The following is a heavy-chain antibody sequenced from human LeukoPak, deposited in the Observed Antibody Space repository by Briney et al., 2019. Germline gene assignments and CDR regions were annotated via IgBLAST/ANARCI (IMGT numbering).Heavy chain of an antibody. CDR1: GYTFTGHY. D-gene: IGHD1-1*01. J-gene: IGHJ5*02. CDR2: INPHNGGT. Sequence: ASVKVSCKASGYTFTGHYLHWIRQAPGQGLEWMGWINPHNGGTDYVQRFQGRVTMTRDTSISTAYLELCRLMFDDTAVYFCARGLPRFTLNGNWFDPWGQGTLVTVSS. V-gene: IGHV1-2*02. CDR3: ARGLPRFTLNGNWFDP.